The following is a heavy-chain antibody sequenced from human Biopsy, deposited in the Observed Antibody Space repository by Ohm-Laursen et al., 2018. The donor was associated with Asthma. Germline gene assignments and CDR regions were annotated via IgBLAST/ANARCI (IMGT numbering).Heavy chain of an antibody. J-gene: IGHJ6*02. D-gene: IGHD5-12*01. CDR2: LIPVLGTP. Sequence: SVKVSCKTSGDSFSNYAISWVRQAPGQGLEWMGGLIPVLGTPDHAQMFEGRVTITADESTSTAYMELSSLSSEDTAVYYCARGYSGSDRIVYYYSGLEVWGQGTLVIVS. CDR3: ARGYSGSDRIVYYYSGLEV. CDR1: GDSFSNYA. V-gene: IGHV1-69*13.